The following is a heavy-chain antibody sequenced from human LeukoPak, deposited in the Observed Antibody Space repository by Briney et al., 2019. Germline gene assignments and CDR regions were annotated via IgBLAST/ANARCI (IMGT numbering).Heavy chain of an antibody. V-gene: IGHV4-61*02. Sequence: SETLSLTCTVSGGSLSGGRYYYNWIRQPAGKGLEWIGRINTSGSANYNPSLKSRVTISVDTSKNQFSLKLSSVTAADTAVYYCARVPSTYYYGSGSYYDDAFDIWGQGTMVTVSS. J-gene: IGHJ3*02. CDR2: INTSGSA. CDR3: ARVPSTYYYGSGSYYDDAFDI. CDR1: GGSLSGGRYY. D-gene: IGHD3-10*01.